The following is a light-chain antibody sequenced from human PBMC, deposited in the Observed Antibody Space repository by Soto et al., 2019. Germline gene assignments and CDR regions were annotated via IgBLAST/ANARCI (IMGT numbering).Light chain of an antibody. CDR3: QQSFSSPFT. Sequence: DIQMTQSPSSLSASVGDRVSITCRASQSIRSHLNWYQHKPGKAPKVLIYAASSLQGGVPSRFSGSGSGTDFTITIKSLQPEDFATYYCQQSFSSPFTFGPGTKVDVK. CDR1: QSIRSH. V-gene: IGKV1-39*01. CDR2: AAS. J-gene: IGKJ3*01.